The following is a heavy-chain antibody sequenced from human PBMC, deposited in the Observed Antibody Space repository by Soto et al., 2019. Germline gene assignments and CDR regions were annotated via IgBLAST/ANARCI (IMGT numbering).Heavy chain of an antibody. CDR1: GFTFSSYS. V-gene: IGHV3-48*02. CDR2: ISSSSSTI. J-gene: IGHJ6*02. CDR3: ARELLSTLYYYYYGMDV. Sequence: PGGSLRLSCAASGFTFSSYSMNWVRQAPGKGLEWVSYISSSSSTIYYADSVKGRFTISRDNAKNSLYLQMNSLRDEDTAVYYCARELLSTLYYYYYGMDVWGQGTKVTVYS. D-gene: IGHD1-26*01.